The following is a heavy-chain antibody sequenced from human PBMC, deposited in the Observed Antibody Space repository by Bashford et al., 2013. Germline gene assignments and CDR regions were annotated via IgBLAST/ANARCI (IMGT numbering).Heavy chain of an antibody. J-gene: IGHJ4*02. CDR2: IWYDGSKI. V-gene: IGHV3-33*01. D-gene: IGHD6-6*01. CDR3: ARGYSTSSGVFDY. Sequence: VRQAPGKGLEWVAVIWYDGSKIYYADSVKGRFTISRDNSKNTLFLQMNGLTVEDTAVYYCARGYSTSSGVFDYWGQGTLVTVSS.